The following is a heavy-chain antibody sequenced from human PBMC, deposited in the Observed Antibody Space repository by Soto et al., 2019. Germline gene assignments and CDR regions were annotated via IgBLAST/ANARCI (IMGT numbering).Heavy chain of an antibody. Sequence: SETLSLTCTVSGGSISSSSYYWGWIRQPPGKGLEWIGSIYYSGSTYYNPCLKSRVTISVDTSKNQYSLKLSSVTAADTAVYYCARPVVPAAPPYDWYYFDYCGQGTLVTVS. D-gene: IGHD2-2*01. J-gene: IGHJ4*02. CDR2: IYYSGST. CDR3: ARPVVPAAPPYDWYYFDY. CDR1: GGSISSSSYY. V-gene: IGHV4-39*01.